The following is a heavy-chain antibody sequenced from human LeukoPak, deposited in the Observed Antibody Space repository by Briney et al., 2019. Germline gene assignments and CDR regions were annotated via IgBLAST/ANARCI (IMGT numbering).Heavy chain of an antibody. CDR3: ASDLDYGGNSWPPRGPAY. CDR2: IRYDESDE. V-gene: IGHV3-30*02. J-gene: IGHJ4*02. Sequence: PGGSLRLSCATSGFTFNNFGMHWVRRPPGKGLEWVAFIRYDESDEYYTDSVKGRFTISRDNSKNTLYLQMNSLRDEDTAVYYCASDLDYGGNSWPPRGPAYWGQGTLVTVSS. D-gene: IGHD4-23*01. CDR1: GFTFNNFG.